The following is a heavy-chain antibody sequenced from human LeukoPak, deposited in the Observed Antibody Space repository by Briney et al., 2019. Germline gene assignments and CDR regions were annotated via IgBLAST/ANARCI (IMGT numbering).Heavy chain of an antibody. CDR3: ARDTSGSYPQRWFDP. Sequence: GASVKVSCKASGYTFTGYYMHWVRQAPGQGLEWMGWINPNSGGTNYAQKFQGRVTMTRDTSISTAYMELSRLRSDDTAVYYCARDTSGSYPQRWFDPWGQGTLVTVSS. CDR1: GYTFTGYY. V-gene: IGHV1-2*02. D-gene: IGHD1-26*01. J-gene: IGHJ5*02. CDR2: INPNSGGT.